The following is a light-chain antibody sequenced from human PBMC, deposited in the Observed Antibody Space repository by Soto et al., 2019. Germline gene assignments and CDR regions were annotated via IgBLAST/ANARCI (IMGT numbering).Light chain of an antibody. CDR3: CSYAGSYTHV. J-gene: IGLJ1*01. CDR1: SSDIGGYNY. V-gene: IGLV2-11*01. Sequence: SVLTQPRSVSGSPGQSVTISCTGTSSDIGGYNYVSWYQQHPGKAPKLMIYDVIKRPSGVPDRFSGSKSGNTASLTIYGLRAEDEADYYCCSYAGSYTHVFGTGTKVTVL. CDR2: DVI.